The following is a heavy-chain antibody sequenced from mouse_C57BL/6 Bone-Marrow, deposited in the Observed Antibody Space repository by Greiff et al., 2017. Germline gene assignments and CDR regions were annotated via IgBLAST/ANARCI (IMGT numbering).Heavy chain of an antibody. J-gene: IGHJ4*01. V-gene: IGHV1-81*01. Sequence: QVQLKQSGAELARPGASVKLSCKASGYTFTSYGISWVKQRTGQGLEWIGEIYPRSGNTYYNEKFKGKATLTADKSSSTAYMELRSLTSDDSAVYCCAISGSPCAMDYWGQGTSVTVSS. CDR3: AISGSPCAMDY. D-gene: IGHD6-2*01. CDR1: GYTFTSYG. CDR2: IYPRSGNT.